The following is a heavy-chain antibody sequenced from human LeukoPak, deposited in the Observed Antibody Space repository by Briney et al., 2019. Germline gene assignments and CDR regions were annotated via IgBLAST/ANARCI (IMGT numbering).Heavy chain of an antibody. D-gene: IGHD6-13*01. CDR1: GYTFTSYA. V-gene: IGHV1-3*01. CDR3: ARDLASSSWYYYYYGMDV. Sequence: ASVKVSCKASGYTFTSYAMHWVRQAPGQRLEWMGWINAGNGNTKYSQKFQGRVTITRDTSASTAYMELSSLRSEDTAVYCCARDLASSSWYYYYYGMDVWGQGTTVTVSS. J-gene: IGHJ6*02. CDR2: INAGNGNT.